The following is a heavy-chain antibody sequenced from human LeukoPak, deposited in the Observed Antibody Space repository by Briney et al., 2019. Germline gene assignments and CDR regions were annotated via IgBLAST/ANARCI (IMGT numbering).Heavy chain of an antibody. D-gene: IGHD1-14*01. CDR1: GYTFTSYG. Sequence: EASVKVSCKASGYTFTSYGISWVRQAPGQGLEWMGWISAYNGNTNYAQKLQGRVTMTTDTSTSTAYMELRSLRSDDTAVYYCARFTGAASRRVWFDPWGQGTLVTVSS. J-gene: IGHJ5*02. V-gene: IGHV1-18*01. CDR2: ISAYNGNT. CDR3: ARFTGAASRRVWFDP.